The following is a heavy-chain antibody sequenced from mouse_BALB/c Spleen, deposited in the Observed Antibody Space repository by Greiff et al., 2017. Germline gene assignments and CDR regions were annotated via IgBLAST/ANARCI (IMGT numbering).Heavy chain of an antibody. CDR1: GFTFSSYA. J-gene: IGHJ3*01. V-gene: IGHV5-6-5*01. D-gene: IGHD2-3*01. CDR3: ARALDGYYFAY. CDR2: ISSGGST. Sequence: EVQRVESGGGLVKPGGSLKLSCAASGFTFSSYAMSWVRQTPEKRLEWVASISSGGSTYYPDSVKGRFTISRDNARNILYLQMSSLRSEDTAMYYCARALDGYYFAYWGQGTLVTVSA.